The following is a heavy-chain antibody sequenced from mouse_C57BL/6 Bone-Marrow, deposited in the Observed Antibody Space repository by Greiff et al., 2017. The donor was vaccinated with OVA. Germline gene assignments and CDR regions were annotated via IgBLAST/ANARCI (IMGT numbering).Heavy chain of an antibody. Sequence: QVQLKESGAELVRPGASVKLSCKASGYTFTDYYINWVKQRPGQGLEWIARIYPGSGNTYYNEKFKGKATLTAEKSSSTAYMQLSSLTSEDSAVYFCARKLRGITTVVDWYFDVWGTGTTVTVSS. V-gene: IGHV1-76*01. CDR1: GYTFTDYY. CDR2: IYPGSGNT. D-gene: IGHD1-1*01. CDR3: ARKLRGITTVVDWYFDV. J-gene: IGHJ1*03.